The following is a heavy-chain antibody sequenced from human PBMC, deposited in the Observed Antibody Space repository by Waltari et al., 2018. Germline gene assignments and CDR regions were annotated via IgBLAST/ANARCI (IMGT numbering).Heavy chain of an antibody. D-gene: IGHD5-12*01. V-gene: IGHV4-39*01. CDR1: GVSITSNSHY. CDR3: ATYIGASVGTAAFDV. J-gene: IGHJ3*01. CDR2: VSCSGTT. Sequence: QLQLQESGPRLVRPSETLSPICRVSGVSITSNSHYWAWFRQSPGPGLEWTGTVSCSGTTYIRPSLKSRVSVSRDTSKNQVSLILGSVTAADMAVYYCATYIGASVGTAAFDVWGQGTMVTVSS.